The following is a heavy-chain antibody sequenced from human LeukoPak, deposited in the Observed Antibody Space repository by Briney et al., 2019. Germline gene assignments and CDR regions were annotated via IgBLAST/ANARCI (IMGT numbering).Heavy chain of an antibody. CDR2: ISHSGST. CDR1: GGSFSGYY. D-gene: IGHD5-18*01. V-gene: IGHV4-34*01. Sequence: AETLSLTCAVYGGSFSGYYWSWIRQPPGKGLEWIGEISHSGSTNYNPSLKRRVTISVYTSKNQFSLTLSSVTAADSAVYYCARGRYRYGYRLGYYYYMDVWGKGTTVTVSS. J-gene: IGHJ6*03. CDR3: ARGRYRYGYRLGYYYYMDV.